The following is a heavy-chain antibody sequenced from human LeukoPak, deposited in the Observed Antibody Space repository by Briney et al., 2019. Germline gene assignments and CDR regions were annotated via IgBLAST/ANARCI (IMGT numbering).Heavy chain of an antibody. D-gene: IGHD3-16*01. V-gene: IGHV4-59*01. J-gene: IGHJ5*02. CDR3: VKDGGHTALDP. Sequence: PSETLSLTCTVSGGSISSYYWSWIRQPPGKGLEWIGYIYYSGSTNYNPSLKSRVTISVDTSKNQFSLKLSSVTAADTAVYYCVKDGGHTALDPWGQGTQVTVSS. CDR2: IYYSGST. CDR1: GGSISSYY.